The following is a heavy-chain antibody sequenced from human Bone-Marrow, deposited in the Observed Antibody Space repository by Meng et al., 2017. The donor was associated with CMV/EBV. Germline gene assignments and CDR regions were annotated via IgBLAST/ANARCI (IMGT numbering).Heavy chain of an antibody. CDR1: GYTFTSYG. CDR3: ARALSIRGDYGSGSYYY. Sequence: ASVKVSCKASGYTFTSYGISWVRQAPGQGLEWMGWISAYNGNTNYAQKLQGRVTMTTDTSTSTAYMELSRLRSDDTAVYYCARALSIRGDYGSGSYYYWGQGPLVNVSS. D-gene: IGHD3-10*01. CDR2: ISAYNGNT. V-gene: IGHV1-18*01. J-gene: IGHJ4*02.